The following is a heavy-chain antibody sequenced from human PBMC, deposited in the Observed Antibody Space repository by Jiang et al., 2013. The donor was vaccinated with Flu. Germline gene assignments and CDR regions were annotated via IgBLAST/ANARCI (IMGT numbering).Heavy chain of an antibody. CDR2: IYYSGST. CDR1: GGSISSSSYY. Sequence: EYGSGLVKPSETLSLTCTVSGGSISSSSYYWGWIRQPPGKGLEWIGSIYYSGSTYYNPSLKSRVTISVDTSKNQFSLKLSSVTAADTAVYYCARSSGWGYFDYWGQGTLVTVSS. V-gene: IGHV4-39*01. CDR3: ARSSGWGYFDY. J-gene: IGHJ4*02. D-gene: IGHD6-19*01.